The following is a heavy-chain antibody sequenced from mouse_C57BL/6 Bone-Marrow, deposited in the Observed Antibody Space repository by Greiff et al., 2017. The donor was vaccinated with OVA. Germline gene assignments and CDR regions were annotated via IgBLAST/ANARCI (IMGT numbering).Heavy chain of an antibody. CDR3: ARRGYGSSWYFDV. V-gene: IGHV5-6*02. CDR1: GFTFSSYG. Sequence: EVMLVESGGDLVKPGGSLKLSCAASGFTFSSYGMSWVRQTPDKRLEWVATISSGGSYTYYPDSVKGRFTISRDNAKNTLYLQMSSLKSEDTAMYYCARRGYGSSWYFDVWGTGTTVTVSS. D-gene: IGHD1-1*01. CDR2: ISSGGSYT. J-gene: IGHJ1*03.